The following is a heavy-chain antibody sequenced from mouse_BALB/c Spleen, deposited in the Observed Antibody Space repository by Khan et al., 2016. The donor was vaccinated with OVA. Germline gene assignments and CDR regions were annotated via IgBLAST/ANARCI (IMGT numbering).Heavy chain of an antibody. V-gene: IGHV2-2*02. D-gene: IGHD2-1*01. CDR3: ARTYFSYGNYGDYYTMDY. Sequence: QVQLKQSGPGLVQPSQSLSITCTVSGFSLTSYGVPWVRQSPGKGLEWLGVIWSGGSTDYNPAFISRLTISKDNSTSQVFFKMNSLQANDTAIYYCARTYFSYGNYGDYYTMDYWGQGTSVTVSS. CDR1: GFSLTSYG. CDR2: IWSGGST. J-gene: IGHJ4*01.